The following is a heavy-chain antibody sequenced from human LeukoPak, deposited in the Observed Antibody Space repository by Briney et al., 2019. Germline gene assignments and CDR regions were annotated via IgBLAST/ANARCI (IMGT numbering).Heavy chain of an antibody. CDR3: ARAYYYGSGNYYFFDY. CDR2: MNPNSGDT. D-gene: IGHD3-10*01. Sequence: GTSVKVSCKASGYSFTTYHINWVRQASGQGLEWMGWMNPNSGDTGYAQKFQGRVTITRNTSTRTAYMEVSSLKPEDTAVYYCARAYYYGSGNYYFFDYWGQGTLVTVSS. CDR1: GYSFTTYH. V-gene: IGHV1-8*03. J-gene: IGHJ4*02.